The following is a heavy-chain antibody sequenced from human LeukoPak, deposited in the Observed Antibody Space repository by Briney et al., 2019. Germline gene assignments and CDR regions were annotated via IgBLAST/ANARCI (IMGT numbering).Heavy chain of an antibody. V-gene: IGHV4-39*01. Sequence: SETLSLTCTVSGGSISSSSYYWGWIRQPPGEGLEWIGSIYYSGSTYYNPSLKRRVTISVATSKNQFSLKLSSVTAADTAVYYCARLPSGDDAFDIWGQGTMVTVSS. CDR2: IYYSGST. D-gene: IGHD1-1*01. CDR3: ARLPSGDDAFDI. J-gene: IGHJ3*02. CDR1: GGSISSSSYY.